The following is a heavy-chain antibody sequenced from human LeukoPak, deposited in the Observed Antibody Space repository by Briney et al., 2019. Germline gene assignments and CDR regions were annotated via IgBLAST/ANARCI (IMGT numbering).Heavy chain of an antibody. J-gene: IGHJ4*02. V-gene: IGHV1-69*06. CDR2: IIPIFGTA. CDR1: GGTFSSYA. CDR3: ASDSGSGSYGGY. Sequence: SVKVSCKASGGTFSSYAINWVRQAPGQGPEWMGGIIPIFGTANYAQKFQGRVTITADKSTSTAYMELSSLTSEDTAVYYCASDSGSGSYGGYWGQGTLVTVSS. D-gene: IGHD3-10*01.